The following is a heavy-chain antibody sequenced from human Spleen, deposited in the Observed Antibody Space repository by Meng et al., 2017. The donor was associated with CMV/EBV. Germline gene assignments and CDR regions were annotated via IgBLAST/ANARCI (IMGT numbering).Heavy chain of an antibody. CDR1: RGSINAGNYS. D-gene: IGHD3-3*01. V-gene: IGHV4-61*01. J-gene: IGHJ1*01. Sequence: FSVSRGSINAGNYSWRCIRQPPGKGLEWIGSIYSSGHTNYDPSLKSRAIVTSDASRGQFSLRVTSVTAADTAVYYCARGHLWSGFTWGQGTLVTVSS. CDR3: ARGHLWSGFT. CDR2: IYSSGHT.